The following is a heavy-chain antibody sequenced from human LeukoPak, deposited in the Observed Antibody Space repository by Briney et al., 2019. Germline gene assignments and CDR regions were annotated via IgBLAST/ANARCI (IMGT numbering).Heavy chain of an antibody. V-gene: IGHV4-59*08. CDR3: ARHGSTSFDY. Sequence: PSETLSLTCTVSGGSISGHYWSWIRLPPGKGLEWIGYIYYSGSTDYNPSLKSRVTISVDTSKNQFSLKLSSVTAADTSVYYCARHGSTSFDYWGQGTLVTVSS. D-gene: IGHD1-26*01. CDR2: IYYSGST. CDR1: GGSISGHY. J-gene: IGHJ4*02.